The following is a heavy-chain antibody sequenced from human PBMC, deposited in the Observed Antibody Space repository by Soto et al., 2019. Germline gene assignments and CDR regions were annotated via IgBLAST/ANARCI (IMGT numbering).Heavy chain of an antibody. D-gene: IGHD3-3*01. Sequence: QVQLVQSGAEVKKPGASVKVSCKASGYTFTSYGISWVRQAPGQGLEWMGWISAYNGNTNYAQKLQGRVTMTTDTSTSTAYMELRSLRSDDTAVYYCARVNLRFLEWLLYHDAFDIWGQGTMVTVSS. V-gene: IGHV1-18*01. J-gene: IGHJ3*02. CDR2: ISAYNGNT. CDR1: GYTFTSYG. CDR3: ARVNLRFLEWLLYHDAFDI.